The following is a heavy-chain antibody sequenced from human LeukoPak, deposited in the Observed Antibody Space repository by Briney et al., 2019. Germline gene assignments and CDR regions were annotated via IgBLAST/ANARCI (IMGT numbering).Heavy chain of an antibody. Sequence: GRFTISRDNAKNSLYLQMNSQTAKDTAVYYCARDVGYDSSRYYPYYFDYWGQGTLVTVSS. V-gene: IGHV3-11*05. D-gene: IGHD3-22*01. CDR3: ARDVGYDSSRYYPYYFDY. J-gene: IGHJ4*02.